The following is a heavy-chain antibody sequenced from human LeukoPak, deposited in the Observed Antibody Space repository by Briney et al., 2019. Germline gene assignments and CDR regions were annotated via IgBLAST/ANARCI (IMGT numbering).Heavy chain of an antibody. Sequence: GGSLRLSCAASGFTFSNNWMTWVRQAPGKGLEWVATVKKDASEKYYVDSVKGRFTVSRDNAKNSLYLQMNSLRAEDTAVYYCAKGEVERWLFAPIDYWGQGTLVTVSS. CDR2: VKKDASEK. J-gene: IGHJ4*02. V-gene: IGHV3-7*03. CDR1: GFTFSNNW. D-gene: IGHD3-22*01. CDR3: AKGEVERWLFAPIDY.